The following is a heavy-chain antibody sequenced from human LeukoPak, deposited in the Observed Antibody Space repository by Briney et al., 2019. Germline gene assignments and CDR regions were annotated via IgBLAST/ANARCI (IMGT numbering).Heavy chain of an antibody. CDR3: ARSAGRYGYYFDY. D-gene: IGHD6-19*01. CDR1: GFTFSSYS. J-gene: IGHJ4*02. Sequence: GGSLRLSCAASGFTFSSYSMNWVRQAPGKGLEWVSSISSSSSYIYYADSVKGRFTISRDNAKNSLYLQMNSLRAEDTAVYYCARSAGRYGYYFDYWGQGTLVTVSS. V-gene: IGHV3-21*01. CDR2: ISSSSSYI.